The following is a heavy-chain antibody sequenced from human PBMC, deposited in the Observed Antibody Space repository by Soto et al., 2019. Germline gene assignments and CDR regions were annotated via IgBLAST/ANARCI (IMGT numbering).Heavy chain of an antibody. CDR2: ISGSGGST. CDR3: AKDRGYSSSSEVDY. J-gene: IGHJ4*02. V-gene: IGHV3-23*01. Sequence: GESLKISCAASGFTFSSYAMSWVRQAPGKGLEWVSAISGSGGSTYYADSVKGRFTISRDNSKNTLYLQMNSLRAEDTAVYYCAKDRGYSSSSEVDYWGQGTLVTVSS. D-gene: IGHD6-6*01. CDR1: GFTFSSYA.